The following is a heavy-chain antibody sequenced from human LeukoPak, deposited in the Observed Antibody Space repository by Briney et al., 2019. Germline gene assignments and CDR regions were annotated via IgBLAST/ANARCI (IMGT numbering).Heavy chain of an antibody. Sequence: SETLSLTCSVYGGSFSDYFWSWIRQSPGKGLEWIGEIDDGGNTNYNPSLMSRVIVSMEKSKKQFSLVMRSVAAADTAVYYCARSNPNKNALDLWGQGTMVTISS. V-gene: IGHV4-34*01. CDR3: ARSNPNKNALDL. CDR1: GGSFSDYF. CDR2: IDDGGNT. J-gene: IGHJ3*01. D-gene: IGHD1-14*01.